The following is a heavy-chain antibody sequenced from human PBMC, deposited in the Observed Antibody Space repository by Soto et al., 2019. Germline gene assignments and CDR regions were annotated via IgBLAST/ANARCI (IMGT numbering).Heavy chain of an antibody. CDR2: IDHSGTT. V-gene: IGHV4-31*03. Sequence: QVHLQESGPGLLKPSQTLSLTCTVSGGSINSGGYYWTWIRQHPEKGLEWLGKIDHSGTTYYNPSLRSRLSISLDASQNEFSLQVTSMTAADTAVYCCVRGRGYTFQNFFDPWGKGSLVTVSS. J-gene: IGHJ5*02. CDR3: VRGRGYTFQNFFDP. CDR1: GGSINSGGYY. D-gene: IGHD5-18*01.